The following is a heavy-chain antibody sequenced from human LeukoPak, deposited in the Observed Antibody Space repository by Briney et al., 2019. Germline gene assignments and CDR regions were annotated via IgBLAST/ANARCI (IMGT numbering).Heavy chain of an antibody. Sequence: ASVQVSCKASAYTFTSNGLKWVPQAPGQGLQWMRWISAYNGNTNYAQTLQGRVTLTTDTSTSTAYMELRSLRAHDTALYYCSRALLGGCGDYWGHGILVTVSS. J-gene: IGHJ4*01. CDR3: SRALLGGCGDY. CDR1: AYTFTSNG. CDR2: ISAYNGNT. D-gene: IGHD2-15*01. V-gene: IGHV1-18*01.